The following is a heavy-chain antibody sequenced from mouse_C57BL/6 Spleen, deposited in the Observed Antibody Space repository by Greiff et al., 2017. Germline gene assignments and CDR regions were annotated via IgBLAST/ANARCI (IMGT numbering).Heavy chain of an antibody. V-gene: IGHV7-3*01. CDR3: ARADYSNYYYAMDY. J-gene: IGHJ4*01. D-gene: IGHD2-5*01. CDR2: IRNKANGYTT. Sequence: DVKLVESGGGLVQPGGSLSLSCAASGFTFTDYYMSWVRQPPGKALEWLGFIRNKANGYTTEYSASVKGRFTIARDNSQSILYLQRNALRAEDSATYYCARADYSNYYYAMDYWGQGTSVTVSS. CDR1: GFTFTDYY.